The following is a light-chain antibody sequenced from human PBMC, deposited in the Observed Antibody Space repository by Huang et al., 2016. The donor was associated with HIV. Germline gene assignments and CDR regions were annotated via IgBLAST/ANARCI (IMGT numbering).Light chain of an antibody. J-gene: IGKJ4*01. CDR2: AAS. CDR1: QGLSSY. Sequence: IQLTPSPSSLSASVGARVTITCRASQGLSSYLAWYQQKPGKSPKLLLYAASTLQSGVPSRFSGSGSGTDVTLTISSLQPEDFATYYCQQRNSYPLTFGGETKVEIK. V-gene: IGKV1-9*01. CDR3: QQRNSYPLT.